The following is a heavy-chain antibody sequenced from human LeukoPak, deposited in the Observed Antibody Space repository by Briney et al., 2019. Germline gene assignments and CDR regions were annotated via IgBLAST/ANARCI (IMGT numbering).Heavy chain of an antibody. J-gene: IGHJ3*02. V-gene: IGHV3-30*02. CDR2: IRYDGSNK. D-gene: IGHD3-3*01. Sequence: PGGSLRLSCAASGCTFSSYGMHWVRQAPGKGLEWVAFIRYDGSNKYYADSVKGRFTIARDNSKNTLYLQMNSLRAEDTAVYYCAKDREGYYDFWSGYLGSFDIWGQGTMVTVSS. CDR3: AKDREGYYDFWSGYLGSFDI. CDR1: GCTFSSYG.